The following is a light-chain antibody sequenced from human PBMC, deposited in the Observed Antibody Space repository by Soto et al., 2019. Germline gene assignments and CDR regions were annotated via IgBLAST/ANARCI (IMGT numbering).Light chain of an antibody. CDR3: QSYDSRLSGYV. CDR2: GNS. Sequence: QPVLTQPPSVSGAPGQRVTISCTGSSSNIGAGYDVHWYQQLPGTAPKLLIYGNSNRPSGVPDRFSGSKSGTSASLASTVLQAEDEADYYCQSYDSRLSGYVFGTGTKLTVL. J-gene: IGLJ1*01. V-gene: IGLV1-40*01. CDR1: SSNIGAGYD.